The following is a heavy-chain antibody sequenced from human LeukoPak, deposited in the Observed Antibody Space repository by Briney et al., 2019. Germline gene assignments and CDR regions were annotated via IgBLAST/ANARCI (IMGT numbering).Heavy chain of an antibody. V-gene: IGHV1-46*01. CDR3: ATLSYPGGHDYGDYLPHYFDY. CDR2: INPSGGST. Sequence: ASVKVSCKASGYTFTSYYMHWVRQAPGQGLEWMGIINPSGGSTSYAQKFQGRVTMTRDMSTSTVYMELSSLRSEDTAVYYCATLSYPGGHDYGDYLPHYFDYWGQGTLVTVSS. D-gene: IGHD4-17*01. J-gene: IGHJ4*02. CDR1: GYTFTSYY.